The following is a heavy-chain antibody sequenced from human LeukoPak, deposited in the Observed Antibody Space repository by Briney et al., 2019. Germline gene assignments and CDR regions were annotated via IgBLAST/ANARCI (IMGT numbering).Heavy chain of an antibody. J-gene: IGHJ4*02. Sequence: PSETLSLTCAVYGGSFSGYYWSWIRQPPGKGLEWIGEINHSGSTNYNPSLKSRVTISVDTSKNQFSLKLSSVTAADTAVYYCARGSMTTVTYFDYWGQGTLVTVSS. D-gene: IGHD4-17*01. CDR1: GGSFSGYY. CDR2: INHSGST. CDR3: ARGSMTTVTYFDY. V-gene: IGHV4-34*01.